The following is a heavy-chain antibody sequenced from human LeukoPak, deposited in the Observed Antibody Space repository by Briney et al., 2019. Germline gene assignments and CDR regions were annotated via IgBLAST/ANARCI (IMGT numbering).Heavy chain of an antibody. Sequence: GGSLRLSCAASGFTFSSYWMHWVRQAPGKGLVWVSRINSDGSSTSYADSVRGRFSISRDNAKNSLDLQMNSLRVEDTGIYYCVKVAKYYYGSETYYFFEHWGQGTPVTASS. D-gene: IGHD3-10*01. CDR1: GFTFSSYW. CDR2: INSDGSST. J-gene: IGHJ4*02. V-gene: IGHV3-74*01. CDR3: VKVAKYYYGSETYYFFEH.